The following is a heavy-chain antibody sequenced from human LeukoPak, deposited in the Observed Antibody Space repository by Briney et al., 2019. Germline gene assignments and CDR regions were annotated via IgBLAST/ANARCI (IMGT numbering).Heavy chain of an antibody. CDR2: ISSSGDYI. V-gene: IGHV3-21*01. CDR3: ARVLYFDWLDAY. D-gene: IGHD3-9*01. Sequence: GSLRLSCAASGFTFSSHSMNWVRQAPGKGLEWVSSISSSGDYIYYADSVKGRFTISRDNAKSSLFLQMNSLRAEDTAVYYCARVLYFDWLDAYWGQGALVTVSS. CDR1: GFTFSSHS. J-gene: IGHJ4*02.